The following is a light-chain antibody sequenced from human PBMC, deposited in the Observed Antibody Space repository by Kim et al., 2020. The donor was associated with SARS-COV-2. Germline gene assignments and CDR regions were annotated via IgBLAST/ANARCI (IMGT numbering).Light chain of an antibody. Sequence: SSELTQDPVVSVALGRTVRITCHGDSLRLSYASWYQQKPGQAPILVMYGKNSRPSGIPDRFSGSSSGNTASLTIPGAEAEDEADYYCNSRDSDSHHVVFGGGTQLTVL. CDR3: NSRDSDSHHVV. J-gene: IGLJ2*01. V-gene: IGLV3-19*01. CDR2: GKN. CDR1: SLRLSY.